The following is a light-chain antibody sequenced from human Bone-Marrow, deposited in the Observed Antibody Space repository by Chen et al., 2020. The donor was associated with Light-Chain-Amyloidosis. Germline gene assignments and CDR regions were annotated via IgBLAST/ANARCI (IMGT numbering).Light chain of an antibody. CDR3: SSYTSSSAPVV. J-gene: IGLJ2*01. Sequence: SALTQPASVSASPGQSITIYCTGSSSDVGGYDYVSWYQQHPGKAPKLLLYDVRIRPSGVSNRFSGSNSGNTASLAISGLLAEDEAAYYCSSYTSSSAPVVFGGGTKLTV. CDR1: SSDVGGYDY. V-gene: IGLV2-14*03. CDR2: DVR.